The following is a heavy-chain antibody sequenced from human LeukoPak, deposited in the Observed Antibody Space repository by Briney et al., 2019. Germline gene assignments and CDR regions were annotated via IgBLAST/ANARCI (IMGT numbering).Heavy chain of an antibody. CDR3: ARDTPYSSSSCNY. CDR2: ISAYNGNT. Sequence: ASVKVSCKASNYTFTGLDISWVRQAPGQRLEWMGWISAYNGNTNYAQKLQGRVTMTTDTSTSTAYMELRSLRSDDTAVYYCARDTPYSSSSCNYWGQGTLVTVSS. CDR1: NYTFTGLD. V-gene: IGHV1-18*01. J-gene: IGHJ4*02. D-gene: IGHD6-6*01.